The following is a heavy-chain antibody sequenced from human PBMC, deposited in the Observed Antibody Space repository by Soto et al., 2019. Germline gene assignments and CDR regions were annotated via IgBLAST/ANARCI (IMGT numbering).Heavy chain of an antibody. CDR1: GGTSSTFA. D-gene: IGHD3-3*01. CDR3: ASPTYYDFWNGYSGGEYYYRGMDV. V-gene: IGHV1-69*12. J-gene: IGHJ6*02. Sequence: QVQLVQSGAEVKKPGSSVKVSCKASGGTSSTFAISWVRQAPGQGLEWMGGIIPMFAIVNYAQKFQGRVTSTADESTSTAYMELSSLRSEDTAVYYCASPTYYDFWNGYSGGEYYYRGMDVWGQGTTVTVSS. CDR2: IIPMFAIV.